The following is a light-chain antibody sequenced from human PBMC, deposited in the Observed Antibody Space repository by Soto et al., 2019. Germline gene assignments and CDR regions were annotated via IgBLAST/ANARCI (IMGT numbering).Light chain of an antibody. CDR1: QSVSSN. CDR2: GAS. V-gene: IGKV3-15*01. Sequence: EIVLTQSPATLSVSPGERATLSCRASQSVSSNLAWYQQKPGQAPRLLIYGASTRATGIPARFSGSGSGTEFILSISSLQSEDFAVYYCQQYFKWPLTFGGGTKVDIK. J-gene: IGKJ4*01. CDR3: QQYFKWPLT.